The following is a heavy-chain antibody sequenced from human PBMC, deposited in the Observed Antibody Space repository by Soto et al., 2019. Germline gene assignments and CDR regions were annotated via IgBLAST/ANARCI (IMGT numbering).Heavy chain of an antibody. J-gene: IGHJ4*02. Sequence: QVQLVESGGGVVQPGRSLRLSCEASGFTFSSYAMHWVRQAPGKGLEWVAVRWYGGSNKYYADSVKGRFTISRDNSKHTLYLQMNSLRAEDTSVYHCARGGYYDTSGYYSTSYYFDYWGQGTLVTVSS. V-gene: IGHV3-33*01. CDR1: GFTFSSYA. D-gene: IGHD3-22*01. CDR2: RWYGGSNK. CDR3: ARGGYYDTSGYYSTSYYFDY.